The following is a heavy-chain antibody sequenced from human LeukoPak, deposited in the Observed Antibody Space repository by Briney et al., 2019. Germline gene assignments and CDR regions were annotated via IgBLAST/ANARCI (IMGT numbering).Heavy chain of an antibody. CDR2: ISAYNGKT. CDR1: GYTFTSYG. V-gene: IGHV1-18*01. J-gene: IGHJ4*02. CDR3: ARVGYYYDSSGYYYVGGYFDY. D-gene: IGHD3-22*01. Sequence: ASVKVSCKASGYTFTSYGISWVRQAPGQGLEWMGWISAYNGKTNYAQKLQGRVTMTTDTSTSTAYMELRSLRSDDTAVYYCARVGYYYDSSGYYYVGGYFDYWGQGTLVTVSS.